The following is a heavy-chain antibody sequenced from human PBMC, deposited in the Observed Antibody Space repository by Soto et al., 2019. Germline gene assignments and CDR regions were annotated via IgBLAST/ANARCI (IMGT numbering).Heavy chain of an antibody. CDR2: IYYTGGT. J-gene: IGHJ5*02. CDR3: ARGGHLREQYIWFDL. D-gene: IGHD3-16*01. V-gene: IGHV4-31*03. CDR1: GDSLISTNNY. Sequence: QVKLQESGPRLVKPSQTLSLTCTVSGDSLISTNNYCAWIRHLPGKGLEWIGYIYYTGGTYSNPFLRSRVSMSVDISANQLSLNLNSVTVADTAGYYCARGGHLREQYIWFDLWGQGTLVSVSS.